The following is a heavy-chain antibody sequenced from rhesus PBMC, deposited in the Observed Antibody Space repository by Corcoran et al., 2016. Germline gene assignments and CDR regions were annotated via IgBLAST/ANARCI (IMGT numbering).Heavy chain of an antibody. CDR1: GYSFTSYW. CDR2: IAPSDSDT. Sequence: EVQLVQSGAEVKRPGESLKISCKTSGYSFTSYWISWVRQMPGKGLGWMGAIAPSDSDTRYSPSFQGPVPLSAVKAISTAYLQWSSRKASDSATYYCAKSSPGQHPDYWGQGVLVTVSS. D-gene: IGHD6-19*01. CDR3: AKSSPGQHPDY. V-gene: IGHV5-2*01. J-gene: IGHJ4*01.